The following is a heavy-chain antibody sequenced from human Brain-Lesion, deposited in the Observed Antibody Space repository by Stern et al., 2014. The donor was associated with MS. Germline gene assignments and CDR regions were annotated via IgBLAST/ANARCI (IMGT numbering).Heavy chain of an antibody. CDR1: GGSISSGPYY. V-gene: IGHV4-61*02. J-gene: IGHJ4*02. CDR3: ARGMERSTVFEQDQYYFNY. CDR2: IYTSGST. Sequence: VHLVESGPGLVKPSQTLSLACTVSGGSISSGPYYWSWLRQPAGKGLEWIGRIYTSGSTSYNPSLNSRVPISLDPSKTQFSLTLSYVPAADAAVYYCARGMERSTVFEQDQYYFNYWGRGTLVTVSS. D-gene: IGHD2-2*01.